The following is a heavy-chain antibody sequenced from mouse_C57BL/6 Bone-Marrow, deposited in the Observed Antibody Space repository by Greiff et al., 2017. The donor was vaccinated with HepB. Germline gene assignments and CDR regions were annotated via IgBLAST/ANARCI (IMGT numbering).Heavy chain of an antibody. Sequence: VQGVESGAELAKPGASVKLSCKASGYTFTSYWMHWVKQRPGQGLEWIGYINPSSGYTKYNQKFKDKATLTADKSSSTAYMQLSSLTYEDSAVYYCARQRVSTVVARGWYFDVWGTGTTVTVSS. CDR1: GYTFTSYW. D-gene: IGHD1-1*01. J-gene: IGHJ1*03. V-gene: IGHV1-7*01. CDR2: INPSSGYT. CDR3: ARQRVSTVVARGWYFDV.